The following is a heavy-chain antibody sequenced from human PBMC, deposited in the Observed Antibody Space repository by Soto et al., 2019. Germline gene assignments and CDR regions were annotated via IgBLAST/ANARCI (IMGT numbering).Heavy chain of an antibody. Sequence: SETLSLTCAVYGGSFSGYYWSWIRQPPGKGLEWIGEINHGGSTNYNPSLKSRVTISVDTSKNQFSLKLSSVTAADTAVYYCARERITTIVVVQVYGMDVWGQGTTVTVSS. CDR2: INHGGST. CDR3: ARERITTIVVVQVYGMDV. D-gene: IGHD3-22*01. V-gene: IGHV4-34*01. J-gene: IGHJ6*02. CDR1: GGSFSGYY.